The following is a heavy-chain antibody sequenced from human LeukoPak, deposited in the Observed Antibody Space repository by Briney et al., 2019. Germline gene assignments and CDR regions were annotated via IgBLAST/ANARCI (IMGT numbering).Heavy chain of an antibody. CDR3: ARVYYVLGSYLNWFDP. D-gene: IGHD3-16*02. CDR1: GYTFPNYD. Sequence: GASVTVSHQASGYTFPNYDIHWVRQAAGQGLEWMGWMNHNSDNTGYPQQLQGRVTMPRNTSISTAYMELSSLRSEDTAVYYFARVYYVLGSYLNWFDPWGQGTLVTV. J-gene: IGHJ5*02. V-gene: IGHV1-8*01. CDR2: MNHNSDNT.